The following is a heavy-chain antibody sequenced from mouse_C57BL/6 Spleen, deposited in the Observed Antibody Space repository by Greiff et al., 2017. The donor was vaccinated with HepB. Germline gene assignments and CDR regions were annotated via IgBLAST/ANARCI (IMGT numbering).Heavy chain of an antibody. CDR1: GYSITSGYY. J-gene: IGHJ3*01. CDR2: ISYDGSN. Sequence: EVQLVESGPGLVKPSQSLSLTCSVTGYSITSGYYWNWIRQYPGNKLEWMGYISYDGSNYYNPSLKNRISITRDTSKNQFFLKLNSVTTEYTATYYCASSSGPPFAYWGQGTLVTVSA. CDR3: ASSSGPPFAY. D-gene: IGHD3-2*02. V-gene: IGHV3-6*01.